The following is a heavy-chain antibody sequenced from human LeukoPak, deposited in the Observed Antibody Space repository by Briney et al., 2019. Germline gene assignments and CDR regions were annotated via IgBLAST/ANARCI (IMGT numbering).Heavy chain of an antibody. CDR1: GFTFSNYP. CDR2: NSGGGAST. CDR3: AKVPYSDYGSGRPPFMDA. V-gene: IGHV3-23*01. Sequence: GGPLRLPCAAPGFTFSNYPMSWVPQAPGKGLEWVSNNSGGGASTYYADSVKGRLTISSDNFKNTMHLQMNSLRAEDTALYYCAKVPYSDYGSGRPPFMDAWGQGTTVTVSS. D-gene: IGHD3-10*01. J-gene: IGHJ6*02.